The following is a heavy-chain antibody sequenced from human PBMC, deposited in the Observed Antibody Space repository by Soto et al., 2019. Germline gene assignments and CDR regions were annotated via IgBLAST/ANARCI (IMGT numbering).Heavy chain of an antibody. D-gene: IGHD3-16*01. CDR3: ARQAKIGDRSQFYFDS. CDR1: GFTFSFYA. Sequence: HPVGSLRFSCAASGFTFSFYAMHWVRQAPGKGLEWVAVISYNGRNKHYVDSVKGRFTISRDNSQDTLYLQMDSLRPDDTAVYYCARQAKIGDRSQFYFDSWGQGTLVTVSS. V-gene: IGHV3-30*04. J-gene: IGHJ4*02. CDR2: ISYNGRNK.